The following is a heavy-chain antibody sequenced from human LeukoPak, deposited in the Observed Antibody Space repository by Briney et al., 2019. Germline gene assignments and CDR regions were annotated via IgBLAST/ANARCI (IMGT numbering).Heavy chain of an antibody. J-gene: IGHJ4*02. CDR1: GYTFTGYY. D-gene: IGHD3-22*01. CDR3: ATAYYDSSGYPNY. CDR2: ISPNNGGT. V-gene: IGHV1-2*04. Sequence: GASVKVSCKASGYTFTGYYMHWVRQAPGQGLEWMGWISPNNGGTNYAQKFQGWVTMTRDASISTAYMELSRLRSDDTAVYYCATAYYDSSGYPNYWGQGTLVTVSS.